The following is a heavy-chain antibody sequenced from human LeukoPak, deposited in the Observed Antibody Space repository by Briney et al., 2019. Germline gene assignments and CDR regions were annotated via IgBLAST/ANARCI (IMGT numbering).Heavy chain of an antibody. D-gene: IGHD3-22*01. J-gene: IGHJ3*02. V-gene: IGHV3-21*01. CDR1: GFSFSSYN. CDR2: ISTSGNYI. Sequence: GGSLRLSCAASGFSFSSYNMNWVRQTPGKGLEWVSSISTSGNYIYYADSVKGRFTISRDNAKNSLYLQLNSLRAEDTAVYYCARDALQWLLLRYAFDIWGQGTMVTVSS. CDR3: ARDALQWLLLRYAFDI.